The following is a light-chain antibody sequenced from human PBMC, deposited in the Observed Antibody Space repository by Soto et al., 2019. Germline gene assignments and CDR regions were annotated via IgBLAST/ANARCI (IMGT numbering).Light chain of an antibody. CDR2: DVT. J-gene: IGLJ3*02. V-gene: IGLV2-11*01. Sequence: QSVLTQPRSVSGSPGQSVTISCTGTNSDIGGYNYVSWYQQHPGQAPKVMIYDVTRRPSGVPDRFSGSKSGNTASLTISGLQAEDEADYYCCSYAGRNNFWVFGGGTKSTVL. CDR3: CSYAGRNNFWV. CDR1: NSDIGGYNY.